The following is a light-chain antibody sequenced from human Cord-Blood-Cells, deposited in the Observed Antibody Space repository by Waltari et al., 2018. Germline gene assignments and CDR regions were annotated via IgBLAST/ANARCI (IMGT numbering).Light chain of an antibody. J-gene: IGKJ4*01. CDR3: QQYYSTPPT. CDR1: QSVLYSSNNNNY. V-gene: IGKV4-1*01. Sequence: DIVMTQSPDSLAVSLGERATINCQSSQSVLYSSNNNNYLAWYHQKPGQPPKLLIYWASTRESGVPDRFSGSGSGTDFTLTISSLQAEDVAVYYCQQYYSTPPTFGGGTKVEIK. CDR2: WAS.